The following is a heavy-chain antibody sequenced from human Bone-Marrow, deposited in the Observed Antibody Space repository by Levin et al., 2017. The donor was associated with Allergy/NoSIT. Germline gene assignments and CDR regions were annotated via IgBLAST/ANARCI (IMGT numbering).Heavy chain of an antibody. J-gene: IGHJ6*02. CDR1: GFTFNNYG. CDR3: ARADVLTGYNYYYYGMDV. Sequence: GGSLRLSCVASGFTFNNYGMHWVRQAPGKGLEWVALIRHDGTDESYADSVSGRFTISRDNSKNTLYLQMSSLTAEDTALYYVARADVLTGYNYYYYGMDVWGQGTTVTVSS. D-gene: IGHD3-9*01. V-gene: IGHV3-33*01. CDR2: IRHDGTDE.